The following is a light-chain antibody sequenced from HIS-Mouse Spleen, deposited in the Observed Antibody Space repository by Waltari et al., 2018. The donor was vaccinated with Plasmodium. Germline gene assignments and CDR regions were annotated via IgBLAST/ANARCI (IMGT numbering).Light chain of an antibody. CDR2: KDS. CDR1: ALPTQY. V-gene: IGLV3-25*03. CDR3: QSADSSGTYQV. Sequence: SYELTQPPSVSVSPGQTARTTCPGDALPTQYAYWYQQKPGQAPVLVIYKDSERPSGIPERFSGSSSGTTVTLTISGVQAEDEADYYCQSADSSGTYQVFGGGTKLTVL. J-gene: IGLJ2*01.